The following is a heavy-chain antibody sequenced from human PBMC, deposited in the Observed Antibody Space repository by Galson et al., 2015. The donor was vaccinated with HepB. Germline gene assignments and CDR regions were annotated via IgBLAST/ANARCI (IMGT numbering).Heavy chain of an antibody. Sequence: SVKVSCKASGYTLTSYGISWVRQAPGQGLEWMGWISAYNGNTNYAQKLQGRVTMTTDTSTSTAYMELRSLRSDDTAVYYCARDTGYCSSTSCYGGWFDPWGQGTLVTVSS. CDR1: GYTLTSYG. CDR3: ARDTGYCSSTSCYGGWFDP. J-gene: IGHJ5*02. V-gene: IGHV1-18*01. CDR2: ISAYNGNT. D-gene: IGHD2-2*01.